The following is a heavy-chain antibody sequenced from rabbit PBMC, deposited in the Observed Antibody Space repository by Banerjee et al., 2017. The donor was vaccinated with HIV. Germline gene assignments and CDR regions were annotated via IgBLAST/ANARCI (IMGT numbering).Heavy chain of an antibody. D-gene: IGHD8-1*01. CDR3: ARRLDPGSSDYFKL. Sequence: QSLEESGGGLVKPGGTLTLTCKASGIDFSSYYYMCWVRQAPGKGLEWIACIDVGSSGSARYASWAKGRFTISKTSSTTVTLQVTSLTAADTATYFCARRLDPGSSDYFKLWGPGTLVTVS. CDR2: IDVGSSGSA. J-gene: IGHJ4*01. CDR1: GIDFSSYYY. V-gene: IGHV1S40*01.